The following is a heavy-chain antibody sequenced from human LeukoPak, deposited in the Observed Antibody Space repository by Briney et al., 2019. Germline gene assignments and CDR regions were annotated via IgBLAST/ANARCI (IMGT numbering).Heavy chain of an antibody. J-gene: IGHJ4*02. CDR2: IYYSGST. CDR1: GGSISSYY. Sequence: SETLSLTCTVSGGSISSYYWSWIRQPPGKGLEWIGYIYYSGSTNYNPSLKSRVTISVDTSKNQFSLKLSSVTAADTAVCYCARVGGWYYFDSWGQGTLVAVSS. D-gene: IGHD6-19*01. CDR3: ARVGGWYYFDS. V-gene: IGHV4-59*01.